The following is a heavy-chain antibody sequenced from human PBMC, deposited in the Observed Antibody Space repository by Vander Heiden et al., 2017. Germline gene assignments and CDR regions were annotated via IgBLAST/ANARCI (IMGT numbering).Heavy chain of an antibody. V-gene: IGHV3-33*01. Sequence: QVQLVASGGGVVQPGRSLRLSCAASGFTFSSYGMHWVRQAPGKGLEWVAVIWYDGSNKYYADSVKGRFTISRDNSKNTLYLQMNSLRAEDTAVYYCARDPSPDWLYYYGMDVWGQGTTVTVSS. D-gene: IGHD3-9*01. CDR3: ARDPSPDWLYYYGMDV. J-gene: IGHJ6*02. CDR2: IWYDGSNK. CDR1: GFTFSSYG.